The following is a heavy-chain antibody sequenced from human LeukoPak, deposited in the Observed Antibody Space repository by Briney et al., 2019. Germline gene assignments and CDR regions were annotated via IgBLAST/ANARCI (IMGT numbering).Heavy chain of an antibody. CDR1: GFTFSGSA. CDR3: TRLGGGTTPRL. Sequence: PGGSLRLSCAASGFTFSGSAMHWVRQASGKGLEWVGRIRSKANSYATAYAASVKGRFTIARDDSKNTAYLQMKSLKTEAAYVYSCTRLGGGTTPRLWGQGTLVTVSS. CDR2: IRSKANSYAT. D-gene: IGHD4-17*01. J-gene: IGHJ4*02. V-gene: IGHV3-73*01.